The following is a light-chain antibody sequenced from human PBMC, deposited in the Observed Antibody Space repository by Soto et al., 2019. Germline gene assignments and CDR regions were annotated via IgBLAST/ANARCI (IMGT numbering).Light chain of an antibody. CDR3: QQYGSSPLFI. CDR2: GAS. CDR1: QSVSSSY. Sequence: EIVLTQSPGTLSLSPGERATLSCRASQSVSSSYLAWYQQKPGQAPRLLIYGASNRASGISDRFSGSGSGTDFTLTISRLEPEDFAVYYCQQYGSSPLFIFGPGTTVDLK. V-gene: IGKV3-20*01. J-gene: IGKJ3*01.